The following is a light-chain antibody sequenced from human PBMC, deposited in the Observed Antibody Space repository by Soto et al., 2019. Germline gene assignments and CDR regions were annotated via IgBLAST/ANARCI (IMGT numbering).Light chain of an antibody. J-gene: IGKJ2*01. CDR3: QQFNNYPF. CDR2: DAS. CDR1: QSVSSN. Sequence: EIVMTQSPATLSVYTGERATLSCRASQSVSSNLAWYQQKPGQAPRLLIYDASNRATGIPARFSGGGSGTDFTLTSSSLQPEDFATYYCQQFNNYPFFGQGTKV. V-gene: IGKV3D-15*01.